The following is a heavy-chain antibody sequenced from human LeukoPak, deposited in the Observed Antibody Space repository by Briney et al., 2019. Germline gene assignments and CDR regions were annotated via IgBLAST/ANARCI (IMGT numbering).Heavy chain of an antibody. V-gene: IGHV3-66*01. CDR3: TRGETNPFDY. CDR2: IYSGGST. Sequence: SGGSLRLSCAASGFTGSSNYMSWVRQAPGKGLEWVSVIYSGGSTYYADSVKGRFTISRDYSKNTLFLQMNSLRADDTAVYYCTRGETNPFDYWGQGILVTVSS. D-gene: IGHD1-14*01. J-gene: IGHJ4*02. CDR1: GFTGSSNY.